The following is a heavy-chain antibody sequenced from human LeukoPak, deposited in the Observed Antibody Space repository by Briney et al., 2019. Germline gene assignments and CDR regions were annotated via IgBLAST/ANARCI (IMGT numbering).Heavy chain of an antibody. J-gene: IGHJ4*02. CDR3: ASNGHEGYFDY. CDR2: IYSGGST. CDR1: GFTVSSNY. D-gene: IGHD2-8*01. V-gene: IGHV3-53*01. Sequence: GGSLRLSCAASGFTVSSNYMSWVHQAPGKGLEWVSVIYSGGSTYYADSVKGRFTISRDNSKNTLYLQMNSLRAEDTAVYYCASNGHEGYFDYWGQGTLVTVSS.